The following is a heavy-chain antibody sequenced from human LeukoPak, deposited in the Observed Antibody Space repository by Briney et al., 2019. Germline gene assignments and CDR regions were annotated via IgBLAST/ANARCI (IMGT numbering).Heavy chain of an antibody. CDR2: INPNSGGT. CDR3: AREPTPTGPYGRNSLDV. V-gene: IGHV1-2*02. D-gene: IGHD4-17*01. Sequence: ASVKVSCKASGYTFTGYYMHWVRQAPGQGLEWMGWINPNSGGTNYAQKFQGRVTMTRDTSISTAYMELSRLRSDDTAVYYCAREPTPTGPYGRNSLDVWGKGTTVTVSS. J-gene: IGHJ6*04. CDR1: GYTFTGYY.